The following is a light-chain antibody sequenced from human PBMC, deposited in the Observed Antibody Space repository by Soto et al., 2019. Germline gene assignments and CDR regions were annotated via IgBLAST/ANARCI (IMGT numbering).Light chain of an antibody. CDR1: QSINRR. J-gene: IGKJ4*01. CDR2: DVS. Sequence: DIQMTHSPSTLSASVGDRVIITCRASQSINRRLAWYQQKPGKAPRLLIYDVSTLESGVPSRFSGSGSGTDFTLTISSLQPEDFAIYYCQQSYITPPTFGGGTKVDIK. CDR3: QQSYITPPT. V-gene: IGKV1-39*01.